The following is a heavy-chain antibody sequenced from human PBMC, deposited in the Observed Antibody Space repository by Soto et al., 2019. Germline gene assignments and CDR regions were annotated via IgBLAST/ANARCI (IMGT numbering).Heavy chain of an antibody. V-gene: IGHV4-31*03. J-gene: IGHJ5*02. Sequence: QVQLQESGPGLVKPSQTLSLTCTVSGGSISSGGYYWSWIRQHPGKGLEWSGYIYYSGSTYSNPSLRSRVTVSVDTSKNQFSLKLSSVTAADTAVYYCARDLEQQLTGWFDPWGQGTLVTVSS. CDR2: IYYSGST. D-gene: IGHD6-13*01. CDR1: GGSISSGGYY. CDR3: ARDLEQQLTGWFDP.